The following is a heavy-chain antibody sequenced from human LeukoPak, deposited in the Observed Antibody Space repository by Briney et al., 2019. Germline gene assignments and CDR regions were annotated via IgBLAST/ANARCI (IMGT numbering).Heavy chain of an antibody. CDR1: GGTISSHA. V-gene: IGHV1-69*13. CDR3: ARDAFYMITFGGVTDY. CDR2: IIPIFDTA. Sequence: ASVKVSCKASGGTISSHAINWVRQAPGQGLEWMGGIIPIFDTANYAQKFQGRVTITADESTSTAYMELRSLRSDDTAVYYCARDAFYMITFGGVTDYWGQGTLVTVSS. D-gene: IGHD3-16*01. J-gene: IGHJ4*02.